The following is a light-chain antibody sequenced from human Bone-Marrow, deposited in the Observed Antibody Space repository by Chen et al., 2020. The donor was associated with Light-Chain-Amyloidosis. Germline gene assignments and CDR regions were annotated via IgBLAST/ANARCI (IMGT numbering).Light chain of an antibody. J-gene: IGLJ3*02. CDR2: DDS. V-gene: IGLV3-21*02. Sequence: SYVLTQPSSVSVATGQTATIACGGNNIGSTSVHWYQQTPGQAPLLVVYDDSDRPSGIPERWSGSNSGNTATLTISRVEAGDEADDYCQVWDRSSDRPVFGGGTKLTVL. CDR3: QVWDRSSDRPV. CDR1: NIGSTS.